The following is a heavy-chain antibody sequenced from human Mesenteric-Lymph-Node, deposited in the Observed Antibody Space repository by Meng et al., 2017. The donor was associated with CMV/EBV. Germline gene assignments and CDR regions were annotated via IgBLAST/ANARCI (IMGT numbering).Heavy chain of an antibody. CDR3: ARDQFRWGSDAFDI. J-gene: IGHJ3*02. CDR2: ISYPREEV. D-gene: IGHD2-21*01. Sequence: GESLKISCAASGFSLSTYGMHWVRQAPGKGLEWVAVISYPREEVTYSDSVKGRFNVSRDDSENTLYLQMDTLRADDTGRYYCARDQFRWGSDAFDIWGQGTVVTVSS. V-gene: IGHV3-30*03. CDR1: GFSLSTYG.